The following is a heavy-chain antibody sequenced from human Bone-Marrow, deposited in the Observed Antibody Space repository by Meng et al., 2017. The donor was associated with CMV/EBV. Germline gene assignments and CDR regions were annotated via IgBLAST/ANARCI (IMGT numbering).Heavy chain of an antibody. CDR2: IKKDGREK. CDR3: ARDPWLVPGAFEI. V-gene: IGHV3-7*01. Sequence: GESPKIPWAAPGFTFSSYWMSWVRQAPGKGVEGVANIKKDGREKYYVDSVKGRFTISRDNAKNSLYLQMNSLRAEDTAVYYCARDPWLVPGAFEIWGQGTMVTVSS. J-gene: IGHJ3*02. D-gene: IGHD6-19*01. CDR1: GFTFSSYW.